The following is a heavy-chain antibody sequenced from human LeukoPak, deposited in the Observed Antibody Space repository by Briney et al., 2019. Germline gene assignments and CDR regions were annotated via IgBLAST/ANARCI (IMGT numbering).Heavy chain of an antibody. D-gene: IGHD6-6*01. J-gene: IGHJ4*02. CDR1: GYSFTSYW. CDR2: IYPGDSDT. V-gene: IGHV5-51*01. CDR3: ARRHPQLYSSSSTYYFDY. Sequence: GESLKISCKGSGYSFTSYWIGWVRQMPGKGLEWMGIIYPGDSDTRYSPSFQGQVTISADKSVSTAYLQWSSLKASDTAMYYCARRHPQLYSSSSTYYFDYWGQGTLVTVSS.